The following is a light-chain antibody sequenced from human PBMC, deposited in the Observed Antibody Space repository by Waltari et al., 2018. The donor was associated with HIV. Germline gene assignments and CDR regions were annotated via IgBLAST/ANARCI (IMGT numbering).Light chain of an antibody. J-gene: IGLJ1*01. CDR2: EVS. Sequence: QSALTQPASVSGSPGQSITISCTGTSSAVGGYNYVSWYQQHPGKAPKLMIYEVSNRPSWVSNRFSGSKSGNTASLTISGLQADDEADYYCSSYTSSSTLVFGTGTKVTVL. CDR3: SSYTSSSTLV. CDR1: SSAVGGYNY. V-gene: IGLV2-14*01.